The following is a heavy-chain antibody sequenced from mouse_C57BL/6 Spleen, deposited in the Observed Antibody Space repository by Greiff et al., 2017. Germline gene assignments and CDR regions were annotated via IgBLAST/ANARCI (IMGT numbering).Heavy chain of an antibody. CDR2: FHPYNDDT. CDR3: ARSSYYGSSYSYWYFDV. Sequence: QVQLKQSGAELVKPGASVKKSCKASGYTFTTYPIEWMKQNHGKSLEWIGNFHPYNDDTKYNEKFKGKATLTVEKSSSTVYLELSRLTSDDSAVYYCARSSYYGSSYSYWYFDVWGTGTTVTVSS. CDR1: GYTFTTYP. D-gene: IGHD1-1*01. J-gene: IGHJ1*03. V-gene: IGHV1-47*01.